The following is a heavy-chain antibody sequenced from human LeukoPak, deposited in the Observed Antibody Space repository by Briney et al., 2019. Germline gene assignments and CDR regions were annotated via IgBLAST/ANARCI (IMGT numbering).Heavy chain of an antibody. CDR2: ISYDGSNK. V-gene: IGHV3-30*18. CDR1: GFTFSSYG. J-gene: IGHJ4*02. D-gene: IGHD3-22*01. CDR3: AKSYSSSGYPWHFDY. Sequence: GRSLRLSCAGAGFTFSSYGMHWVRQAPGKGLEWVAVISYDGSNKYYADSVKGRFTISRDNSKNTLYLQMNSLRAEDTAVYYCAKSYSSSGYPWHFDYWGQGTLVTVSS.